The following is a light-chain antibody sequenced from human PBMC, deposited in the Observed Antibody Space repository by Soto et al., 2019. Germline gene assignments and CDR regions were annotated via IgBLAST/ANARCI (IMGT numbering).Light chain of an antibody. J-gene: IGKJ5*01. V-gene: IGKV3-15*01. CDR1: QSISSN. CDR2: GTS. CDR3: QQYNTWSSIT. Sequence: EIVMTQSPATLSVSPGERVTLSCRASQSISSNLAWYQQKPGQAPSLLMYGTSTRATGIPARFSGSGSGTEFTLTISSLRSEDFAVYYCQQYNTWSSITFGQGTRLEIK.